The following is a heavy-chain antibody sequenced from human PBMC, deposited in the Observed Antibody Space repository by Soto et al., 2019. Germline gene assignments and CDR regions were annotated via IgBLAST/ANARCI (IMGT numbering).Heavy chain of an antibody. J-gene: IGHJ4*02. CDR1: GFTISTYS. V-gene: IGHV3-23*01. D-gene: IGHD5-12*01. CDR3: AKWSGYGDL. Sequence: EVQLLESGGGLVQPGGSLRLSCAASGFTISTYSFTWVRQTPAKGLEWVSGISVTGDTTFYADSVKGRFTISRDISKNMVYLQMHSLRVEDTAVYFCAKWSGYGDLWGQGTLVTVSS. CDR2: ISVTGDTT.